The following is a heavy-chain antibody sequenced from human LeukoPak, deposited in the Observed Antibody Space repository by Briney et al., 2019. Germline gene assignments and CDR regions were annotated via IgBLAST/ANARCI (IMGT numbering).Heavy chain of an antibody. CDR1: GFTFDDYA. D-gene: IGHD3-3*01. CDR3: AKDIHPASYYDFWSGYYTGFDY. J-gene: IGHJ4*02. CDR2: ISWNSGVI. Sequence: PGRSLRLSCAASGFTFDDYAIHWVRQAPGKGMERVSGISWNSGVIGYADSVKGRFTISRDNAKNSLYLQMNSLRPEDTALYYCAKDIHPASYYDFWSGYYTGFDYWGQGTLVTVSS. V-gene: IGHV3-9*01.